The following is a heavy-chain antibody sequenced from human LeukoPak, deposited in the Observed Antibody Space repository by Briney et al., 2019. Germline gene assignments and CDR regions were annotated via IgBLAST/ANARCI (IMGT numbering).Heavy chain of an antibody. CDR3: AKLLVTASYDALDI. J-gene: IGHJ3*02. Sequence: GRSLRLSCAASRFTFSSYGMHWVRQAPGKGLEWVALISFDGSNKYYADSLKGRFTISRDNSKNTLYLQMNSLRAEDTAVYDCAKLLVTASYDALDIWGQGTMVTVSS. D-gene: IGHD2-21*02. CDR1: RFTFSSYG. V-gene: IGHV3-30*18. CDR2: ISFDGSNK.